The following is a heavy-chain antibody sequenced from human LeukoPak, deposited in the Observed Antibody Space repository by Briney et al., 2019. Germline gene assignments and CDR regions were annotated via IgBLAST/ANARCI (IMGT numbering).Heavy chain of an antibody. J-gene: IGHJ5*02. CDR1: GFTFSRYG. V-gene: IGHV3-33*06. Sequence: GRSLRLSCGASGFTFSRYGMHWVRQAPGKGLEWVAIIWYDGSNKYYADSVKGRFTISRDNSKNTLYLQMNSLRAEDTAVYYCAKDRGDFWSVMDLWGQGTLVTVSS. CDR3: AKDRGDFWSVMDL. CDR2: IWYDGSNK. D-gene: IGHD3-3*01.